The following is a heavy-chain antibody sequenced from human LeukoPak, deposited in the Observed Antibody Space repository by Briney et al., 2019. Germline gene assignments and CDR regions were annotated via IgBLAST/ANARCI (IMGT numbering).Heavy chain of an antibody. CDR2: IYPGDSDT. D-gene: IGHD2-2*01. CDR1: GYIFASYW. J-gene: IGHJ4*02. CDR3: ARQWGDCSSTSCYSAY. Sequence: NPGGSLQISCKCSGYIFASYWIAWVRQMPGKGLEWMGIIYPGDSDTRYSPSFQGQVTISADKSISTAYLQWSSLKASDTAIYYCARQWGDCSSTSCYSAYWGQGTLVTVSS. V-gene: IGHV5-51*01.